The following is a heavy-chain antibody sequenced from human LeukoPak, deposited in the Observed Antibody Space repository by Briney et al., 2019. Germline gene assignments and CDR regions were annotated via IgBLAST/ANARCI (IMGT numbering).Heavy chain of an antibody. D-gene: IGHD3-22*01. CDR2: FDPEDGET. CDR3: ATKYYDSSGYYLYFDY. CDR1: GYTLTELS. J-gene: IGHJ4*02. V-gene: IGHV1-24*01. Sequence: ASVKVSCKVSGYTLTELSMHWVRQAPGKGLEWMGGFDPEDGETIYAQKFQGRVTMTEDTSTDTAYMEPSSLRSEDTAVYYCATKYYDSSGYYLYFDYWGQGTLVTVSS.